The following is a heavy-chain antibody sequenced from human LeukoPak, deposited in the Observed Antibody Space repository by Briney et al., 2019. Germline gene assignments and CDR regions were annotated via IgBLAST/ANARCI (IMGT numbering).Heavy chain of an antibody. CDR1: GFTFDDYA. Sequence: GGSLRLSCAASGFTFDDYAMHWVRQAPGKGLEWVSGISWNSGSIGYADSVKGRFTISRDNAKNSLYLQMNSLRAEDTAVYYCATYSSSNGREFQYWGQGTLVTVSS. V-gene: IGHV3-9*01. CDR3: ATYSSSNGREFQY. J-gene: IGHJ1*01. CDR2: ISWNSGSI. D-gene: IGHD2-2*01.